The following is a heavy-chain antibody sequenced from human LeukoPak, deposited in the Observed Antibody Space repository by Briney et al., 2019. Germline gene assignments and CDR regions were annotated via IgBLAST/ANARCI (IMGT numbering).Heavy chain of an antibody. Sequence: PGGSLRLSCAASGFTFSTYWMHWVRQALGKGLVGVAQINSDGSSTSYADSVKGRFTISRDNAKNTLYLQMINLRAEDTAVYYCGSLTVVAKDHWGQGTLVTVSS. CDR3: GSLTVVAKDH. J-gene: IGHJ4*02. V-gene: IGHV3-74*01. CDR2: INSDGSST. CDR1: GFTFSTYW. D-gene: IGHD3-22*01.